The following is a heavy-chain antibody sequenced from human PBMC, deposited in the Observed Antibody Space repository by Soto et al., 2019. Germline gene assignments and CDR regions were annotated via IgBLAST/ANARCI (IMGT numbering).Heavy chain of an antibody. Sequence: ASVKVSCKASGYTFTSYGISWMRQAPGQGLEWMGWISAYNGNTNYAQKLQGRVTMTTDTSTSTAYMELRSLRSDDTAVYYCARAGFRYCSSTSCYSWFDPWGQGTLVTVSS. D-gene: IGHD2-2*01. CDR1: GYTFTSYG. CDR2: ISAYNGNT. V-gene: IGHV1-18*01. CDR3: ARAGFRYCSSTSCYSWFDP. J-gene: IGHJ5*02.